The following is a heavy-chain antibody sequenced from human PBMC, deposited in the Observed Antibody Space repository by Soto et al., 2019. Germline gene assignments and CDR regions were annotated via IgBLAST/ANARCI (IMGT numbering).Heavy chain of an antibody. J-gene: IGHJ4*02. CDR3: ARGRGSDRSLGLYY. Sequence: QVQLQESGPGLVKPSQTLSLTCTVSGGSISSGGYYWSWIRQHPGKGLEWIGYIYYSGSTYHNPALTRRVTISADPSMIQFSRKLSSVTAADTAVYYCARGRGSDRSLGLYYWGQGTLVTVSS. D-gene: IGHD3-22*01. CDR1: GGSISSGGYY. V-gene: IGHV4-31*03. CDR2: IYYSGST.